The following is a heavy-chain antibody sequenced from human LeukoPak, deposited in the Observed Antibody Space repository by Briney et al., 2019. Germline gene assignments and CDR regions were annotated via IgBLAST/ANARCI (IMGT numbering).Heavy chain of an antibody. V-gene: IGHV4-34*01. CDR2: INHNGST. CDR3: ARGEHDYGDYWEIDY. CDR1: GGSFSGYY. Sequence: SETLSLTCAVYGGSFSGYYWNWIRQPPGKGLEWVGEINHNGSTNYNPSLKSRVTISVDTSKNQFSLKLSSVTAADTAVYYCARGEHDYGDYWEIDYWGQGTLVTVSS. J-gene: IGHJ4*02. D-gene: IGHD4-17*01.